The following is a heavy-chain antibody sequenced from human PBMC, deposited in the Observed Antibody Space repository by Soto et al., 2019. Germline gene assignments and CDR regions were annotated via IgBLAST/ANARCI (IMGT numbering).Heavy chain of an antibody. Sequence: QVQLVQSGAEVKKPGSSVNVSCKASGGTFSSYAISWVRQAPGQGLEWMGGIIPIFGTANYAQKFQGIVTITADESRSTAYMELSSLGYAATAVYYCVRDRFGGSGSYEDCWSQSALVTVS. CDR1: GGTFSSYA. V-gene: IGHV1-69*01. D-gene: IGHD3-10*01. CDR3: VRDRFGGSGSYEDC. J-gene: IGHJ4*02. CDR2: IIPIFGTA.